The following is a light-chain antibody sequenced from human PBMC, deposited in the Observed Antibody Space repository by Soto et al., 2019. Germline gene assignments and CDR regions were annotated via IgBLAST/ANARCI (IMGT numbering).Light chain of an antibody. CDR1: QCVSSSY. Sequence: EIVLTQSPGTLSLSPGERATLSCRASQCVSSSYLAWYQQKPGQAPRLLIYGASSRATGIPDRFSGSGSGTDFTLTIRRLEPEDFAVYYCQQYGSSPRTFGQGTKVEIK. J-gene: IGKJ1*01. CDR2: GAS. V-gene: IGKV3-20*01. CDR3: QQYGSSPRT.